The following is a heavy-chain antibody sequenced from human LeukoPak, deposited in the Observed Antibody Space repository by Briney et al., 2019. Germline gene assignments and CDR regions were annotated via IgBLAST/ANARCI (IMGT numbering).Heavy chain of an antibody. D-gene: IGHD5-18*01. CDR3: ARVRVIQLWLRTGAFDI. V-gene: IGHV3-48*03. Sequence: GGSLRLSCAASGFTFGSYEMNWVRQAPGKGLEWISYIGTITGTTYYADSVKGRFTVSRDDAKSSLYLQMSSLRAEDTAVYYCARVRVIQLWLRTGAFDIWGQGTMVTVSS. CDR1: GFTFGSYE. CDR2: IGTITGTT. J-gene: IGHJ3*02.